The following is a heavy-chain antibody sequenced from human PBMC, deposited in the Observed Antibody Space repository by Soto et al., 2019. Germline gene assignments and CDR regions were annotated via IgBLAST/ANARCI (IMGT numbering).Heavy chain of an antibody. D-gene: IGHD2-21*01. V-gene: IGHV1-2*04. CDR3: ARGVSVIYYYYMDV. CDR1: GYTFTDYY. J-gene: IGHJ6*03. Sequence: GASVKVSCKASGYTFTDYYIHWVRQAPGQGLEWMGWINPKSGGTIYAQKSQGWVTMTRDTSISTAYMEVSRLRSDDAAVYYCARGVSVIYYYYMDVWGKGTTVTVSS. CDR2: INPKSGGT.